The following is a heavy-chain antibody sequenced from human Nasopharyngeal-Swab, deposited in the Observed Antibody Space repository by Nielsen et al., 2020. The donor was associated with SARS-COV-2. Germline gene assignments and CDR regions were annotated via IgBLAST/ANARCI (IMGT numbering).Heavy chain of an antibody. V-gene: IGHV3-23*01. CDR1: GFTFSSYA. Sequence: GESLKISCAVSGFTFSSYAMSWVRQAPGKGLEWVSAISGSGGSTYYADSVKGRFTISRDNSKNTLYLQMNSLRAEDTAAYYCAKVYSSSWYDAFDIWGQGTMVTVSS. D-gene: IGHD6-13*01. J-gene: IGHJ3*02. CDR3: AKVYSSSWYDAFDI. CDR2: ISGSGGST.